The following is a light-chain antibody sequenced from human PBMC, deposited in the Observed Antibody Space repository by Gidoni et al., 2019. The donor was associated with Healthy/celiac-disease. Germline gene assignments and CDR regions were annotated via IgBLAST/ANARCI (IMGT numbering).Light chain of an antibody. J-gene: IGKJ1*01. Sequence: EIQMTQSPSSLSASVGDRVTITCRSSQSITSYLNWYQQKPGKAPKLLIYAASSLQSGVPSRFSGSGSGTDFTLTISILQPEDFSTYYCQQTYSTLRTFGQGTKVDVK. V-gene: IGKV1-39*01. CDR2: AAS. CDR3: QQTYSTLRT. CDR1: QSITSY.